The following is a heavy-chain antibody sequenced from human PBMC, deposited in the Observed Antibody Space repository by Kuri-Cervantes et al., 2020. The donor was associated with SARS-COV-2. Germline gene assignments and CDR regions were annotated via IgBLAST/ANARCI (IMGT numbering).Heavy chain of an antibody. CDR3: ARQMMSSITIFGVVITRNWFDP. Sequence: GSLRLSCTVSGGSISSSSYYWGWIRQPPGKGLEWIGSIYYSGSTYYNPSLKSLVTISVDTSKNQFSLKLSSVTAADTAVYYCARQMMSSITIFGVVITRNWFDPWGQGTLVTVSS. CDR2: IYYSGST. V-gene: IGHV4-39*01. D-gene: IGHD3-3*01. J-gene: IGHJ5*02. CDR1: GGSISSSSYY.